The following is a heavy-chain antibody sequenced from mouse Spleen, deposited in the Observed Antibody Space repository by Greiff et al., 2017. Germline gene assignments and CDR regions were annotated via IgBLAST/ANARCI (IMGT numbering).Heavy chain of an antibody. J-gene: IGHJ2*01. V-gene: IGHV5-16*01. D-gene: IGHD1-1*01. CDR2: INYDGSST. Sequence: EVKLMESEGGLVQPGSSMKLSCTASGFTFSDYYMAWVRQVPEKGLEWVANINYDGSSTYYLDSLKSRFIISRDNAKNILYLQMSSLKSEDTATYYCAREDYYGSSYYFDYWGQGTTLTVSS. CDR3: AREDYYGSSYYFDY. CDR1: GFTFSDYY.